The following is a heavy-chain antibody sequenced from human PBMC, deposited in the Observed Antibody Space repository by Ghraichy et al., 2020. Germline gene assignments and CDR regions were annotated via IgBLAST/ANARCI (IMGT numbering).Heavy chain of an antibody. CDR2: ISGSGGST. J-gene: IGHJ6*02. Sequence: ESLNISCAASGFTFSSYAMSWVRQAPGKGLEWVSAISGSGGSTYYADSVKGRFTISRDNSKNTLYLQMNSLRAEDTAVYYCAKSRQLVSYVLYGMDVWGQGTTVTVSS. V-gene: IGHV3-23*01. D-gene: IGHD6-13*01. CDR3: AKSRQLVSYVLYGMDV. CDR1: GFTFSSYA.